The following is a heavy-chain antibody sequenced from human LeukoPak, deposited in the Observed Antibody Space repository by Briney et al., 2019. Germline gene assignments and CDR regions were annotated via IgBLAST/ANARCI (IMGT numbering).Heavy chain of an antibody. D-gene: IGHD1-1*01. CDR2: INPSGST. Sequence: GSLRLSCAASEFIVSINYMTWVRQPPGKGLEWIGEINPSGSTNFNPSLKSPVTMSVDTSKSQFSLKLSSVTAADTAVYYCARQLGNRFDYWGQGTLVTVSS. V-gene: IGHV4-34*01. J-gene: IGHJ4*02. CDR3: ARQLGNRFDY. CDR1: EFIVSINY.